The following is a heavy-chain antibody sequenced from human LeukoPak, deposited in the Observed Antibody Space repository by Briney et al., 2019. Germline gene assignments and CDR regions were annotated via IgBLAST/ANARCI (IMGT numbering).Heavy chain of an antibody. D-gene: IGHD2-15*01. V-gene: IGHV3-9*03. Sequence: GRSLRLSCAASGFIFDDYAMHWVRQAPGKGLEWVSGISWNSGSIAYADSVKGRFTISRDNAKNSLYLQMNSLRAEDMALYYCAKDVSLGYCSGGSCSAHFDYWGQGTLVTVPS. CDR1: GFIFDDYA. CDR2: ISWNSGSI. CDR3: AKDVSLGYCSGGSCSAHFDY. J-gene: IGHJ4*02.